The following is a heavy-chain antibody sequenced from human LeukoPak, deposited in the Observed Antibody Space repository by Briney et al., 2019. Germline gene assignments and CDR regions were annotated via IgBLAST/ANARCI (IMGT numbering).Heavy chain of an antibody. CDR2: IYPNSGAT. J-gene: IGHJ4*02. V-gene: IGHV1-2*02. Sequence: ASVKVSCKASGYTFTGYYMHWVRQAPGQGGEWMGWIYPNSGATKYAQKFQGRVTMTRDTSIRTAYMELSGLRSDDTAVYYCGTLLSNGPFDYWGQGSLVTVSS. CDR3: GTLLSNGPFDY. CDR1: GYTFTGYY.